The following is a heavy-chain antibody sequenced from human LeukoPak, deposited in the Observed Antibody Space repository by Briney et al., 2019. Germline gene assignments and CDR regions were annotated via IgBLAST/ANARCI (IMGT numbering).Heavy chain of an antibody. Sequence: GGSLRLSCAASGFTFSGSAMHWVRQASGKGLEWVGRIRSKANSYATAYAASVKGRFTISRDDSKNTAYLQMNSLKTEDTAVYYCTIVEKACSDLCYFDYWGQGALVTVSS. CDR2: IRSKANSYAT. V-gene: IGHV3-73*01. D-gene: IGHD2-21*02. CDR1: GFTFSGSA. J-gene: IGHJ4*02. CDR3: TIVEKACSDLCYFDY.